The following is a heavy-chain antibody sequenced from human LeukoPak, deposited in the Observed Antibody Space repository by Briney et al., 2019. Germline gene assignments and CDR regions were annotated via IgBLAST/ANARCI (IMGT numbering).Heavy chain of an antibody. D-gene: IGHD5-24*01. J-gene: IGHJ4*02. CDR3: ARRTAMATTYYFDY. CDR2: IYTSGST. Sequence: SETLSLTCTVSGGSIRSGRYYWSWIRQPSGKGLEWIGRIYTSGSTNYNPSLKRRVTISVDTSKNQCSLKLSSVTAAHTAVYYCARRTAMATTYYFDYWGQGTLVTVSS. V-gene: IGHV4-61*02. CDR1: GGSIRSGRYY.